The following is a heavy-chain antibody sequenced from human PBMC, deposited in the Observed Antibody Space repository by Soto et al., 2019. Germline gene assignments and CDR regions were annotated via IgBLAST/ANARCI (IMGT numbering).Heavy chain of an antibody. V-gene: IGHV1-58*01. CDR2: IVVGSGNT. J-gene: IGHJ6*02. CDR3: AIGYSDYDFAVAGGYYYGMNV. Sequence: ASVKVSCKASGFTFTSSAVQWVRHARGQRLVCIGWIVVGSGNTDYAQKFQERVTITRDMSTSTAYMELSSLRSEDTAVYYCAIGYSDYDFAVAGGYYYGMNVSGQRTTVTVAS. CDR1: GFTFTSSA. D-gene: IGHD5-12*01.